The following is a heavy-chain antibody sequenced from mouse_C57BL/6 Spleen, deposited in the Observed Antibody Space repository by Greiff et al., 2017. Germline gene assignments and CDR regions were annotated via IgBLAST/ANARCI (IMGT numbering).Heavy chain of an antibody. D-gene: IGHD4-1*01. Sequence: EVQLQQSGPELVKPGASVKISCKASGYTFTDYYMNWVKQSHGKSLEWIGDINPNNGGTSYNQKFKGKATLTVDKSSSTAYMELRSPTSEDSAVYYCARWGLGRGYWGQGTTLTVSS. J-gene: IGHJ2*01. CDR3: ARWGLGRGY. CDR1: GYTFTDYY. CDR2: INPNNGGT. V-gene: IGHV1-26*01.